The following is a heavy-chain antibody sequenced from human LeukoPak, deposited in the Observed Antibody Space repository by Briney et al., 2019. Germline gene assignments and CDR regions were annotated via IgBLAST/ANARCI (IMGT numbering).Heavy chain of an antibody. D-gene: IGHD5-18*01. Sequence: ASVKVSCKASGYTFTGYYMHWVRQAPGQGLEWMGWINPNSGGTNYAQKFQGRVTMTRDTSISTAYMERSRLRSDDTAVYYCARSHVDTALKVRKNFDYWGQGTLVTVSS. CDR3: ARSHVDTALKVRKNFDY. J-gene: IGHJ4*02. V-gene: IGHV1-2*02. CDR2: INPNSGGT. CDR1: GYTFTGYY.